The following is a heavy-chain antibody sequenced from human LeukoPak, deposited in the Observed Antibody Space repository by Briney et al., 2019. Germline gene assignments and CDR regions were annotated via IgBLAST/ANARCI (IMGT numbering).Heavy chain of an antibody. Sequence: SETLSLTCAIYDESFSGYLSDSYWSWVRRPPRKGLEWIGEIDRHGNTNYSPSLKSRVTISIQTSKSQFSLNLNSVTDADTAVYYCARRGGGNYPYYFDYWGRGTPVTVSS. D-gene: IGHD3-16*01. V-gene: IGHV4-34*01. J-gene: IGHJ4*02. CDR3: ARRGGGNYPYYFDY. CDR1: DESFSGYLSDSY. CDR2: IDRHGNT.